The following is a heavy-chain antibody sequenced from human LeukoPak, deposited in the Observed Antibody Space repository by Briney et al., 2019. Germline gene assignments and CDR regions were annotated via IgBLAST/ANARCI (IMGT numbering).Heavy chain of an antibody. CDR2: LRPHSCDT. Sequence: ASVKVSRKASGYTFTSYYFNWVRQPTAQRPEWVGWLRPHSCDTGFAQTFWDRVTMTRNTSISTPYMELSSLRSDDTAVYYCARGPPNRVHDYWGPGTLVTVSS. V-gene: IGHV1-8*01. CDR3: ARGPPNRVHDY. CDR1: GYTFTSYY. J-gene: IGHJ4*02. D-gene: IGHD1-1*01.